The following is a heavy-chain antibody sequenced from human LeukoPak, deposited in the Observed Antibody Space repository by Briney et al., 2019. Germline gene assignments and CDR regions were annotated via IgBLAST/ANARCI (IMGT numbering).Heavy chain of an antibody. CDR3: ARVTGYVIEDNFDY. CDR2: IYYSGST. D-gene: IGHD2-15*01. Sequence: SETLSLTCTVSGGSISSYYWSWLRQPPGKGLEWIGYIYYSGSTNYNPPLKSRVTISVDTSKNQFALKLRSVTAADTAVYYCARVTGYVIEDNFDYWGQGTLVTVSS. J-gene: IGHJ4*02. V-gene: IGHV4-59*01. CDR1: GGSISSYY.